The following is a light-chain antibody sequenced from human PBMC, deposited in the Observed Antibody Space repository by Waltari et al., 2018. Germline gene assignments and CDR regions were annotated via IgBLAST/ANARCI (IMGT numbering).Light chain of an antibody. CDR1: QSMSSW. CDR3: QQYNSYPWT. V-gene: IGKV1-5*03. J-gene: IGKJ1*01. Sequence: DIQMTQSPSTLSASVGDRVTITCRASQSMSSWLAWYQQKPGKAPKLLIYKASSLQSGVPSRFSGSGSGTECTLTISSLQPDDFATYYCQQYNSYPWTFGQGTKVEIK. CDR2: KAS.